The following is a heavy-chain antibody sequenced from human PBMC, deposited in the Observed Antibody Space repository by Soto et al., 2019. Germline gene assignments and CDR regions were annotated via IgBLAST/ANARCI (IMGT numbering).Heavy chain of an antibody. D-gene: IGHD3-10*01. CDR2: IWYDGSNK. J-gene: IGHJ3*02. V-gene: IGHV3-33*01. CDR1: GFTFSSYG. Sequence: QVQLVESGGGVVQPGRSLRLSCAASGFTFSSYGMHWVRQAPGKGLEWVAVIWYDGSNKYYADSVKGRFTISRDNSKNTLYLKMNSLRAEDTAVYYCARDPKVGGYYYGSGSPHDAFDIWGQGKMVTVSS. CDR3: ARDPKVGGYYYGSGSPHDAFDI.